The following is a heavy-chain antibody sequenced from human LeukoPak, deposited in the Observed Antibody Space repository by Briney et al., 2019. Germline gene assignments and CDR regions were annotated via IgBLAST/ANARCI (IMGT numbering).Heavy chain of an antibody. CDR1: GFTFNSYS. CDR3: ARARGYSYGLDY. J-gene: IGHJ4*02. V-gene: IGHV3-48*01. CDR2: ISSSSNTI. D-gene: IGHD5-18*01. Sequence: GGSLRLSCAASGFTFNSYSINWVRQAPGKGLEWVSYISSSSNTIYYADSVKGRFTISRDNAKNSLYLQMNSLRAEDTAVYYCARARGYSYGLDYWGQGTLVTVSS.